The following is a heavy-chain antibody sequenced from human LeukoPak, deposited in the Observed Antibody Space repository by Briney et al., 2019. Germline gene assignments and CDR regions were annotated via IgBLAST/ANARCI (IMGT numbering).Heavy chain of an antibody. CDR3: ARGLGSSWFYR. V-gene: IGHV3-48*02. J-gene: IGHJ4*02. D-gene: IGHD6-13*01. Sequence: GGSLRLSCAASGFSFSSNNMTWVRQAPGKGPEWLAYISGGGSPVSYADSVKGRFTISRDNAKNLVYLHMNSLRDEDTALYYCARGLGSSWFYRWGQGTLVTVPS. CDR1: GFSFSSNN. CDR2: ISGGGSPV.